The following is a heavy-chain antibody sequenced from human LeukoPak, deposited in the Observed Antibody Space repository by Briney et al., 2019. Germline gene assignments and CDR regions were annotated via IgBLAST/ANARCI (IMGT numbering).Heavy chain of an antibody. Sequence: PGGSLRLSCAASGFTFSSYSMNWVRQAPGKGLEWVSSISSSSSYIYYADSVKGRFTISRDNSKNTLYLQMNSLRAEDTAVYYCAKVRWFGDEWFDPWGQGTLVTVSS. J-gene: IGHJ5*02. D-gene: IGHD3-10*01. CDR1: GFTFSSYS. CDR3: AKVRWFGDEWFDP. CDR2: ISSSSSYI. V-gene: IGHV3-21*04.